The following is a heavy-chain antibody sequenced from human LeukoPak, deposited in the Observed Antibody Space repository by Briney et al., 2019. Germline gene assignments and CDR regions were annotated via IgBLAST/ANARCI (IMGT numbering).Heavy chain of an antibody. V-gene: IGHV3-7*03. D-gene: IGHD3-16*01. CDR2: INHNGNVN. Sequence: PGGSLRLSCAASGFTFSSYWMNWARQVPGKGLEWVASINHNGNVNYYVDSVKGRFTISRDNAKNSLYLQMSNLRAEDTAVYFCARGGGLDVWGQGTTVIVSS. CDR1: GFTFSSYW. J-gene: IGHJ6*02. CDR3: ARGGGLDV.